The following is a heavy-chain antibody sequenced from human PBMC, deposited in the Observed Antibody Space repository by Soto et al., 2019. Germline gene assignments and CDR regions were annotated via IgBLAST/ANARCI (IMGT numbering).Heavy chain of an antibody. Sequence: SETLSLTCTVSGGSVSSGSYYWSWIRQPPGKGLEWIGYIYYSGSTNYNPSLKSRVTISVDTSKNQFSLKLSSVTASDTAVYYCARFRYFDWLAFDYWGQGTLVTVSS. J-gene: IGHJ4*02. D-gene: IGHD3-9*01. CDR2: IYYSGST. V-gene: IGHV4-61*01. CDR1: GGSVSSGSYY. CDR3: ARFRYFDWLAFDY.